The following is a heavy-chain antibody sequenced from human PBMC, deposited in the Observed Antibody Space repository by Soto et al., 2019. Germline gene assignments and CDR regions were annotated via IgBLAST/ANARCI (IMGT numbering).Heavy chain of an antibody. CDR1: GYAFTTYG. Sequence: QVHLVQSGAEVKKPGASVKVSCKGSGYAFTTYGITWVRQAPGQGLEWMGWISAHNGNTNYAQKLQGRVTVTRDTSTSTADMELRRLRSYDTAVYYCARGRYGDYWGQGALVTVSS. V-gene: IGHV1-18*01. J-gene: IGHJ4*02. CDR3: ARGRYGDY. D-gene: IGHD1-1*01. CDR2: ISAHNGNT.